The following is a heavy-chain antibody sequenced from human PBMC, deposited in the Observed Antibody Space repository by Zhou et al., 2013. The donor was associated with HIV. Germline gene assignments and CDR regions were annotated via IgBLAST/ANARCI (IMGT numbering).Heavy chain of an antibody. D-gene: IGHD7-27*01. V-gene: IGHV3-23*01. CDR1: GFTFVKYD. CDR2: ITGSGFST. J-gene: IGHJ4*02. Sequence: VQLLESGGDLVQPGGSLRLSCVGSGFTFVKYDMNWVRQAPGKGLEWVSVITGSGFSTYYADSLKGRFTISRDNSKNTLYLQMNNLRAEDTAVYYCARAEATYYLSGGAWGVGQGFYFDYWGQGTLVTVSS. CDR3: ARAEATYYLSGGAWGVGQGFYFDY.